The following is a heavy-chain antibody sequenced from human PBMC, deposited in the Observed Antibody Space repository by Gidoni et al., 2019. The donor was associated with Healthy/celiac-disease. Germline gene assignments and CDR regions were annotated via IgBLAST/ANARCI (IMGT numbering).Heavy chain of an antibody. J-gene: IGHJ2*01. Sequence: QVQLVQSGAEVKKPGSSVKVSCKASGGTFSSYAISWVRQAPGQGLEWMGGIIPIFGTANYAQKFQGRVTITADESTSTAYMELSSLRSEDTAVYYCARDKGPTGELKNWHFDLWGRGTLVTVSS. CDR1: GGTFSSYA. CDR2: IIPIFGTA. V-gene: IGHV1-69*01. D-gene: IGHD1-26*01. CDR3: ARDKGPTGELKNWHFDL.